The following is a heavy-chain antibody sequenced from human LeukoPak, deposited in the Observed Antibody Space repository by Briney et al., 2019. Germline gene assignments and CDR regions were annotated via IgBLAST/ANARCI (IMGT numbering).Heavy chain of an antibody. CDR2: SYYSGST. CDR1: GGSIRGYY. D-gene: IGHD6-19*01. CDR3: ARGPSSGWYEPYYYYMDV. Sequence: SETLSLTCNDSGGSIRGYYWSWIRQPPGKGLEWIGYSYYSGSTNYNPSLKSRVTISVDTSKNQFSLKLSSVTAADTAVYYCARGPSSGWYEPYYYYMDVWGKGTTVTVSS. J-gene: IGHJ6*03. V-gene: IGHV4-59*01.